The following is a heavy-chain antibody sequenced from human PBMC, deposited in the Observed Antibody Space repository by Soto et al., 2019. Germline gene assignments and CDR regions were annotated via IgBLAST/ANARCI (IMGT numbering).Heavy chain of an antibody. CDR3: AHVLVVVANYGMDV. CDR1: GFSLSTSGVG. D-gene: IGHD2-15*01. Sequence: QITLKESGPTLVKTTQTLTLTCTFSGFSLSTSGVGVGWIRQPPGKALEWLALIYWDDDKRYRPSLTSRLTITKDTSKNQVVLTMTNMDPVDTATYYCAHVLVVVANYGMDVWGQGTTVTVSS. J-gene: IGHJ6*02. V-gene: IGHV2-5*02. CDR2: IYWDDDK.